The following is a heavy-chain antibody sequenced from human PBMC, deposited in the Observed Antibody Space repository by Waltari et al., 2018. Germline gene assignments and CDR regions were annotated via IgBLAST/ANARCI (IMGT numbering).Heavy chain of an antibody. V-gene: IGHV1-18*01. J-gene: IGHJ6*02. CDR3: ARDYSSSFGNYYGMDV. CDR2: IRAYNGNT. Sequence: QVQLVQSGAEVKKPGASVKVSCKASGYTFTSYGISWVRQAPGQGLEWMGWIRAYNGNTNYAQKLQGSVTMTTDTSTSTAYMELRSLRPDDTAVYYCARDYSSSFGNYYGMDVWGQGTTVTVSS. CDR1: GYTFTSYG. D-gene: IGHD6-6*01.